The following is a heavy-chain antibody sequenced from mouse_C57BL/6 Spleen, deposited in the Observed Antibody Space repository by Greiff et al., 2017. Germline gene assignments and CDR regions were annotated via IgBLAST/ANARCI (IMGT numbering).Heavy chain of an antibody. D-gene: IGHD1-1*01. Sequence: QVQLQQPGAELVMPGASVKLSCKASGYTFTSYWMHWVKQRPGQGLEWIGEIDPSDSYTNYNQKFKGKSTLTVDKSSSTAYMQLSSLTSDDSAVYYCAITTVVAFDYWGQGTTLTVSS. CDR3: AITTVVAFDY. CDR1: GYTFTSYW. CDR2: IDPSDSYT. J-gene: IGHJ2*01. V-gene: IGHV1-69*01.